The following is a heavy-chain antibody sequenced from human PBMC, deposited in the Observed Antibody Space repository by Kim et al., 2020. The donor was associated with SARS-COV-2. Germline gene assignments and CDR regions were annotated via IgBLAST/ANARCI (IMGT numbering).Heavy chain of an antibody. Sequence: SVKGRFISSRDNSKNTLYLQMNSLRAEDTAVYYCAKDFSADGDYEEPSDYWGQGTLVTVSS. D-gene: IGHD4-17*01. CDR3: AKDFSADGDYEEPSDY. J-gene: IGHJ4*02. V-gene: IGHV3-30*02.